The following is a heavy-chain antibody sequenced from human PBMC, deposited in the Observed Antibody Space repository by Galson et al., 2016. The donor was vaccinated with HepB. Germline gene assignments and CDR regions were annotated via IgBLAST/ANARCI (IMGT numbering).Heavy chain of an antibody. V-gene: IGHV3-21*01. D-gene: IGHD3-16*02. CDR2: ISSSSSYI. CDR1: GFTFSSYS. CDR3: ARTYYDYVWGSYRQVFDAFDI. Sequence: SLRLSCAASGFTFSSYSMNWVRQAPGKGLEWVSSISSSSSYIYYADSVKGRFTISRDNAENSLYLQMNSLRAEDTAVYYCARTYYDYVWGSYRQVFDAFDIWGQGTMVTVSS. J-gene: IGHJ3*02.